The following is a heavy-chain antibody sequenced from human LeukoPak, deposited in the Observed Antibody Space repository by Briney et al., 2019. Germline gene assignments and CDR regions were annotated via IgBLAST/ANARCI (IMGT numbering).Heavy chain of an antibody. D-gene: IGHD1-26*01. V-gene: IGHV3-30*02. Sequence: PGRSLRLSCAASGFTFSSYGMHWVRQAPGKGLEWVAFIRYDGSNKYYADSVKGRFTISRDNSKNTLYLQMNSLRAEDTAVYYCAKPSGYYSDYYMDVWGKGTTVTVSS. CDR3: AKPSGYYSDYYMDV. CDR1: GFTFSSYG. J-gene: IGHJ6*03. CDR2: IRYDGSNK.